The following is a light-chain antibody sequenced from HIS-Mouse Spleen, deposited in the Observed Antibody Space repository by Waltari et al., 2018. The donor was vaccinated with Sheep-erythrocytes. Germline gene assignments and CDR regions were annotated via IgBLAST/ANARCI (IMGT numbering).Light chain of an antibody. V-gene: IGLV2-11*01. J-gene: IGLJ1*01. CDR3: CSYAGSYNHV. CDR2: DVS. CDR1: SSHVGGPNY. Sequence: QSARTQPRSVSGSPGQSVPLSCTRTSSHVGGPNYVSWYQQHPGKAPKLMIYDVSKRPSGVPDRFSGSKSGNTASLTISGLQAEDEADYYCCSYAGSYNHVFATGTKVTVL.